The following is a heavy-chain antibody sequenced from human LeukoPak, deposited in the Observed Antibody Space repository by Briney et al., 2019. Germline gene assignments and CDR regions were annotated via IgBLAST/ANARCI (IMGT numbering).Heavy chain of an antibody. CDR2: IYTSGST. CDR1: GGSISSYY. Sequence: SETLSLTCTVSGGSISSYYWSWIRQPAGKGLEWIGRIYTSGSTNYNPSLKSRVTISVDTSKNQFSLKLSSVTAADTAVYYCARDFRNYYDSSGPIDYWGQGTLVTVSS. CDR3: ARDFRNYYDSSGPIDY. J-gene: IGHJ4*02. D-gene: IGHD3-22*01. V-gene: IGHV4-4*07.